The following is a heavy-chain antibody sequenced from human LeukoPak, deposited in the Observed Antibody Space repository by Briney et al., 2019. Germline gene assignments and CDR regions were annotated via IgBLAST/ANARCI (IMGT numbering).Heavy chain of an antibody. CDR2: IYTSGST. V-gene: IGHV4-4*07. J-gene: IGHJ6*03. CDR1: GGSISSYY. Sequence: SETLSLTCTVSGGSISSYYWSWIRQPAGKGLEWIGRIYTSGSTNYNPSLKSRVTMSVDTSKNQFSLKLSSVTAADTAVYYCAREAEDIVVVPAATYYYYYYMDVWGKGTTVTV. CDR3: AREAEDIVVVPAATYYYYYYMDV. D-gene: IGHD2-2*01.